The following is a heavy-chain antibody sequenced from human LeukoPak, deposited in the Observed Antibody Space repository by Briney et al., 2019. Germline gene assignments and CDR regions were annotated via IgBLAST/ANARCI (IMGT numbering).Heavy chain of an antibody. CDR1: GFTVRINY. CDR3: ARAYYDILTTDS. D-gene: IGHD3-9*01. CDR2: IYSSGDT. V-gene: IGHV3-66*01. Sequence: QPGGSLRLSCTASGFTVRINYMSWVRQAPGKGLEWVSVIYSSGDTYYADSVKGRFTISRDDSKNTLYLQMNSLRAEDTAVYYCARAYYDILTTDSWGQGTLVSVSS. J-gene: IGHJ4*02.